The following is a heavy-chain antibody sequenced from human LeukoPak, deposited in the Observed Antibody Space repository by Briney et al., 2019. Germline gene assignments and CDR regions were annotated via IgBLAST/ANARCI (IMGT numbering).Heavy chain of an antibody. V-gene: IGHV4-39*01. CDR2: IYYSGST. Sequence: SETLSLTCTVSGGSISSSSYYWGWIRQPPGKGLEWIGSIYYSGSTYYNPSLKSRVTISEDTFKNQSSLKRSSVTAAETAVYYFARGPDYGDYYYYGRDVWGQGTTVTVSS. CDR3: ARGPDYGDYYYYGRDV. CDR1: GGSISSSSYY. J-gene: IGHJ6*02. D-gene: IGHD4-17*01.